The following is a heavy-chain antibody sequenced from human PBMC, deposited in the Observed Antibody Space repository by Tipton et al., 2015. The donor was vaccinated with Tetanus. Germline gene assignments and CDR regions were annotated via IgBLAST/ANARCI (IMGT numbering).Heavy chain of an antibody. V-gene: IGHV3-74*01. CDR1: GLAFSSYW. CDR3: ARDSSMAVADPILWY. Sequence: SLRLSCAASGLAFSSYWMHWVRQAPGKGLVWVSHINSDGSSTNCADSVKGRFTISRDNAKNTLYLQMNSLRAEDTAVYYCARDSSMAVADPILWYWGQGTLVTVSS. CDR2: INSDGSST. J-gene: IGHJ4*02. D-gene: IGHD6-19*01.